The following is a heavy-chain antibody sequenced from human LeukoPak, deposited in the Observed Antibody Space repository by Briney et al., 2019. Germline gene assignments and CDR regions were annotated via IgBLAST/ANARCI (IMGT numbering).Heavy chain of an antibody. CDR1: GFSGFTFSSYS. CDR3: ARDYCSGPKCYFIDY. J-gene: IGHJ4*02. V-gene: IGHV3-48*04. CDR2: ITSSSTV. D-gene: IGHD2-15*01. Sequence: PGGSLRLSCAASGFSGFTFSSYSMNWVRQAPGKGLEWVSHITSSSTVYYAGSVKGRFTISRDNAKNSLFLQMNSLRAEDTAVYYCARDYCSGPKCYFIDYWGQGALVTVSS.